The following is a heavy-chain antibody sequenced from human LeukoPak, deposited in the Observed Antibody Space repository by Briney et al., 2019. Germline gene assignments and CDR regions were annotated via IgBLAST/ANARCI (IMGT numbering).Heavy chain of an antibody. V-gene: IGHV1-18*01. CDR1: GYTFTSYG. Sequence: ASVKVSCKAPGYTFTSYGISWVRQAPGQGLEWMGWISAYNGHTNYAQKFQGRVTMTTGTSTSTAYMELRSLRSDDTAVFYCARVVSGYGYSTYWGQGTLVTVSS. D-gene: IGHD3-22*01. J-gene: IGHJ4*02. CDR2: ISAYNGHT. CDR3: ARVVSGYGYSTY.